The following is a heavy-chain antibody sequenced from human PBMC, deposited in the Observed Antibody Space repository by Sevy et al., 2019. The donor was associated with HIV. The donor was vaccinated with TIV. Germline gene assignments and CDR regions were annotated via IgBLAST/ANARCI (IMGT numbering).Heavy chain of an antibody. J-gene: IGHJ4*02. Sequence: GGSLRLSCLASGFALDGYTMHWVRQAPGKSLEWVFLISWDGHSTYYADSVKGRFTISRDNSKNSVFLQMDSLSTEDTAFYYCARDFMGPTTFGTQFDYWGQGTLVTVSS. CDR2: ISWDGHST. D-gene: IGHD3-10*02. CDR1: GFALDGYT. CDR3: ARDFMGPTTFGTQFDY. V-gene: IGHV3-43*01.